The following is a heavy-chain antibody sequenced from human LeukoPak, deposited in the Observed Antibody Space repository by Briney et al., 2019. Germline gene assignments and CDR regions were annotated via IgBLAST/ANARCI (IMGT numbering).Heavy chain of an antibody. Sequence: ASVKVSCKASGYTFTGYHMHWVRQAPGQGLEWMGWINPNSGGTNYAQKFQGRVTMTRDTSISTAYMELSRLRSDDTAVYYCAGEEIQLWTRSGIDYWGQGTLVTVSS. CDR2: INPNSGGT. D-gene: IGHD5-18*01. CDR1: GYTFTGYH. J-gene: IGHJ4*02. V-gene: IGHV1-2*02. CDR3: AGEEIQLWTRSGIDY.